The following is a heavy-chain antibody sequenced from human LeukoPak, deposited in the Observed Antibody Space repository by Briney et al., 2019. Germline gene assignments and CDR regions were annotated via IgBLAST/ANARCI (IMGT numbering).Heavy chain of an antibody. V-gene: IGHV3-7*01. J-gene: IGHJ4*02. Sequence: GGSLRLSCAASGFTFSTYWMSWVRQAPGKGLEWVANINQDGSEKYYVDSVKGRFTISRDNAKNSLYLQMNSLRAEDTAVYCCARDKPSGSSLFDYWGQGTLVTVSS. D-gene: IGHD1-26*01. CDR2: INQDGSEK. CDR1: GFTFSTYW. CDR3: ARDKPSGSSLFDY.